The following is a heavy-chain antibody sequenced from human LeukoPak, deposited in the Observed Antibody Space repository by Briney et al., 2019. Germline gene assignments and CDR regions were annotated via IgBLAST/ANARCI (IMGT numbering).Heavy chain of an antibody. V-gene: IGHV3-13*01. CDR2: VGISGDT. CDR1: GFTFRSYD. D-gene: IGHD6-19*01. Sequence: AGGSLRLSCAASGFTFRSYDMPWVRQVTGKGLEWVSAVGISGDTYYAGSVKGRFTISRENAKNSSYLQMNSLTAGDTAVYYCVRGGIQVSGIDEIDYWGQGTLVTVSS. J-gene: IGHJ4*02. CDR3: VRGGIQVSGIDEIDY.